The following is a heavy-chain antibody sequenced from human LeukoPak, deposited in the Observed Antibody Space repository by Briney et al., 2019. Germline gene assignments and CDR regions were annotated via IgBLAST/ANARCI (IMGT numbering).Heavy chain of an antibody. Sequence: EASVKVSCKVSGYTPTELSMHWVRQAPGQGLEWMGGFDPENGETIYAQKFQGRVTMTEDTSTDTAYMELSSLRSEDTAVYYCATRAVAAAGADYCGQGTLVTVSS. D-gene: IGHD6-13*01. CDR1: GYTPTELS. J-gene: IGHJ4*02. CDR2: FDPENGET. V-gene: IGHV1-24*01. CDR3: ATRAVAAAGADY.